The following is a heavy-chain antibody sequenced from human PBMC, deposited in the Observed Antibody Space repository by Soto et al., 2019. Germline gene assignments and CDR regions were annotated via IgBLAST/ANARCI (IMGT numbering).Heavy chain of an antibody. J-gene: IGHJ4*02. V-gene: IGHV4-34*01. Sequence: SETRSLPCAVYGGTFSGYYWSWIRQPPGKGLEWIGEINHSGSTNYNPSLKSRVTISVDTSKNQFSLKLSSVTAADTAVYYCAREPYYYDSSAYYWRPFDYWGQGTMVTVSS. CDR3: AREPYYYDSSAYYWRPFDY. D-gene: IGHD3-22*01. CDR2: INHSGST. CDR1: GGTFSGYY.